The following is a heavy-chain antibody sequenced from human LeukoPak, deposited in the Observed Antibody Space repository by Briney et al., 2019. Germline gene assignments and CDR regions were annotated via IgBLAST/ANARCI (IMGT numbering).Heavy chain of an antibody. Sequence: GGSLRLSCAASGFTFSSYGMHWVRQAPGKGLEWVAVISYDGSNKYYADSVKGRFTISRDNSKNTLYLQMNSLRAEDTAVYYCAKDTSVGITMIALEYWGQGTLVTVSS. V-gene: IGHV3-30*18. D-gene: IGHD3-22*01. CDR2: ISYDGSNK. CDR1: GFTFSSYG. CDR3: AKDTSVGITMIALEY. J-gene: IGHJ4*02.